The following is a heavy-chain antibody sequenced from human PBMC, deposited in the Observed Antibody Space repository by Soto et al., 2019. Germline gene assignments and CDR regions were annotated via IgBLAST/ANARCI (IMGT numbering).Heavy chain of an antibody. J-gene: IGHJ4*02. CDR1: VFTFSTYA. V-gene: IGHV3-23*01. CDR3: TTGRDGYNHYFDY. CDR2: ITGSGGST. D-gene: IGHD5-12*01. Sequence: GGSLRLSCSASVFTFSTYAMTWVRQAPGKGLEWVSGITGSGGSTFYADSVKGRFTISRDNSKNTLYLQMNSLRAEDTAVYYCTTGRDGYNHYFDYLCQGAGGTV.